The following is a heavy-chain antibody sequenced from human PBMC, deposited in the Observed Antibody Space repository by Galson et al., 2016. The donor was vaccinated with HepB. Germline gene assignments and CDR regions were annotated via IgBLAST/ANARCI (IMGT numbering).Heavy chain of an antibody. J-gene: IGHJ6*02. Sequence: SVKVSCKASGGTFINYAISWVRQAPGQGLEWMGGIIPMFGTVDYAQKFQGRVTINADESTSTVYMELSSLSSEDTAVYYCARDSETPRYDLWSGPDYDYHAMAVWGQGTTVTVSS. CDR3: ARDSETPRYDLWSGPDYDYHAMAV. CDR1: GGTFINYA. D-gene: IGHD3-3*01. V-gene: IGHV1-69*13. CDR2: IIPMFGTV.